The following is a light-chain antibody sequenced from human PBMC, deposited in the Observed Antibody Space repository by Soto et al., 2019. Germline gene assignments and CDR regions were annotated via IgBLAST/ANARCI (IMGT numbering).Light chain of an antibody. CDR3: QQYGSSGT. CDR2: DAY. CDR1: QSISRW. Sequence: DIQMTQSPSTLSASVGDRVTITCRASQSISRWLAWYQQKPGKAPKLLIFDAYNLESGVPSRFSGSGSGTEFTLTVSRLEPEDFAVYYCQQYGSSGTFGQGTKVDIK. V-gene: IGKV1-5*01. J-gene: IGKJ1*01.